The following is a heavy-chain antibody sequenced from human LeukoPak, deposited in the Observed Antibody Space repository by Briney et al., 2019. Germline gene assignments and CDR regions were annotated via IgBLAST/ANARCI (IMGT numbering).Heavy chain of an antibody. CDR2: IDMSGST. CDR3: ARDRGYCSSTSCYYWFDP. Sequence: SETLSLTCTVSSGSISSYYWSWIRQPAGKGLEWIGHIDMSGSTNYNPSLKSRVTMSVDTSKNQFSLKLSSVTAAGTAVYYCARDRGYCSSTSCYYWFDPWGQGTLVTVSS. J-gene: IGHJ5*02. V-gene: IGHV4-4*07. D-gene: IGHD2-2*01. CDR1: SGSISSYY.